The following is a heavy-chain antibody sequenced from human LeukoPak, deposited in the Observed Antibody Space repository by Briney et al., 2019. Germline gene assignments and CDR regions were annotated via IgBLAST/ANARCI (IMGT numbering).Heavy chain of an antibody. CDR1: GGSISSYY. CDR3: ARGARAGYNLEPFDY. CDR2: IYYSGST. Sequence: KSSETLSLTCTVSGGSISSYYWSWIRQPPGKGLEWIGYIYYSGSTKYNPSPKSRVTISVDTSKNQFSLKLRSVTAADTAVYYCARGARAGYNLEPFDYWGQGTLVTVSS. D-gene: IGHD5-24*01. J-gene: IGHJ4*02. V-gene: IGHV4-59*08.